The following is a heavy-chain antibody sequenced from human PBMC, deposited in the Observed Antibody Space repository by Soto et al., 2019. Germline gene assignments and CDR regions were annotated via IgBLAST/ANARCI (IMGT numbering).Heavy chain of an antibody. J-gene: IGHJ5*02. CDR1: GFSLSTSGVG. CDR2: IYWDDDK. V-gene: IGHV2-5*02. D-gene: IGHD6-6*01. Sequence: QITLKESGPTLVKPTQTLTLTCTFSGFSLSTSGVGVGWIRQPPGKALEWLALIYWDDDKWYSPSLKSRLAITKDTSKNQLVLTMTNMDPVDTVTYYCAYSSYSSSSRWFDPWGQGTLVTVSS. CDR3: AYSSYSSSSRWFDP.